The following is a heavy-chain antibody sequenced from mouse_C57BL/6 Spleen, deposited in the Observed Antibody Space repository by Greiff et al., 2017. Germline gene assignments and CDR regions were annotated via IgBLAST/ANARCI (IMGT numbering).Heavy chain of an antibody. V-gene: IGHV1-15*01. Sequence: VQLQQSGAELVRPGASVTLSCKASGYTFTDYEMHWVKQTPVHGLEWIGAIDPETGGTAYNQKFKGKAILTADKSSSTAYMELRSLTSEDSAVYYCTSELGQADYWGQGTTRTVSS. CDR1: GYTFTDYE. CDR2: IDPETGGT. D-gene: IGHD4-1*01. CDR3: TSELGQADY. J-gene: IGHJ2*01.